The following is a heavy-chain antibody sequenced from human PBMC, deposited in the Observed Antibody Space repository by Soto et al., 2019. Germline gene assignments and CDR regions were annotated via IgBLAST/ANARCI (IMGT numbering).Heavy chain of an antibody. J-gene: IGHJ4*02. CDR1: GYTFTSYG. Sequence: QVQLVQSGAEVKKPGASVKVSCKASGYTFTSYGISWVRQAPGQGHEWMGWISAYNGNTNYAQKLKGRVTMTTHTSTSTADMELRGLRSDDTGVYYCARDLHGEPYYWGQGTLVTVSS. CDR2: ISAYNGNT. CDR3: ARDLHGEPYY. V-gene: IGHV1-18*01.